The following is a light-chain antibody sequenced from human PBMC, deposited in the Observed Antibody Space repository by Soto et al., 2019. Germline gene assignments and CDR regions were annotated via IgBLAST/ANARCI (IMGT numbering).Light chain of an antibody. CDR1: SSDVGGYNY. CDR3: SSYTSSSFYV. Sequence: QSALTQPASVSGSPGQSITISCTGTSSDVGGYNYVSWYQQHPGKAPKVMIYDVSNRPSGVSNRFSGSKSGNTASLTISGLQAEDEADYYCSSYTSSSFYVFGTGTKVTAL. V-gene: IGLV2-14*01. CDR2: DVS. J-gene: IGLJ1*01.